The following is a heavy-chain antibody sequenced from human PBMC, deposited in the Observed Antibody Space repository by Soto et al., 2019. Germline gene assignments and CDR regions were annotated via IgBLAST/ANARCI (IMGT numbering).Heavy chain of an antibody. CDR1: GDSVSSNSAG. J-gene: IGHJ6*02. Sequence: TLSLTCVIAGDSVSSNSAGWDWSRQSPSRGLEWLGRTYYKSKWNNDYALSVKSRITINPDTSKNQFSLHLYSVTPEDTAVYYCTGITWFRGMDVWGQGTPVTVSS. D-gene: IGHD3-10*01. CDR2: TYYKSKWNN. CDR3: TGITWFRGMDV. V-gene: IGHV6-1*01.